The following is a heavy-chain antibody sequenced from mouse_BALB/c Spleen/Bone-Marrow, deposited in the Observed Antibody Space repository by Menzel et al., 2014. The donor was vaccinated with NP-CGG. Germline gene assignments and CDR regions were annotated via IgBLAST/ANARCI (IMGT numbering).Heavy chain of an antibody. D-gene: IGHD4-1*01. CDR2: INPSSGYT. V-gene: IGHV1-4*01. Sequence: VQLVESGAELARPGASVKMSCKASGYTFTNYTMHWVKQRPGQGLEWIGYINPSSGYTNYNQKFKDTATLTADKSSSTTYMQLSSLTSADSAVYYYARGKTGFYGMDYWGQGASVTVSS. CDR1: GYTFTNYT. CDR3: ARGKTGFYGMDY. J-gene: IGHJ4*01.